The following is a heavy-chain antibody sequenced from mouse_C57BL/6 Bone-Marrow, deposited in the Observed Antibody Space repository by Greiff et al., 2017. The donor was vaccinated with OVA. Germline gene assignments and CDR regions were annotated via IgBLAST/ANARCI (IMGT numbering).Heavy chain of an antibody. CDR1: GYTFTDYY. CDR2: INPNNGGT. CDR3: ARRDSHDVSAGFAY. J-gene: IGHJ3*01. V-gene: IGHV1-26*01. Sequence: VQLKESGPELVKPGASVKITCKASGYTFTDYYMNWVKQSHGKSLEWIGDINPNNGGTSYNQKFKGKATLTVDKSSSTAYMELRSLTSEDSAVYYCARRDSHDVSAGFAYWGQGTLVTVSA. D-gene: IGHD6-1*01.